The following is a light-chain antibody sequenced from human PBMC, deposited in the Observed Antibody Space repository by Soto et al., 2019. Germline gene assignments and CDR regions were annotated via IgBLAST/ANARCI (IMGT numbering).Light chain of an antibody. Sequence: DVVMTQSPLSLPVTLGQPASISCRSSQSLVYSDGNTYLHWFQQRPGQPPRRLIYEVSNRDSGVPDRFSCSGSGTDFTLKISRVEAEDVGVYYCMQGTHFPPWTFGQGTKVEIK. CDR3: MQGTHFPPWT. J-gene: IGKJ1*01. V-gene: IGKV2-30*01. CDR1: QSLVYSDGNTY. CDR2: EVS.